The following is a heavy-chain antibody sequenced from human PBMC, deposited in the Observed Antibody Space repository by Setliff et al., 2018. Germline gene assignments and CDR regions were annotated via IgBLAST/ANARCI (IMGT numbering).Heavy chain of an antibody. CDR1: GFTFSTYR. Sequence: GGSLRLSCAASGFTFSTYRMHWVRQAPGKGLEWVAVILDDGVKKYHADSVKGRFTLSRDNSKNTLYLQMNSLRPEDTAVYYCARTCSGSGCYAGLESWGQGTPVTVSS. D-gene: IGHD2-15*01. CDR2: ILDDGVKK. CDR3: ARTCSGSGCYAGLES. V-gene: IGHV3-30*03. J-gene: IGHJ4*02.